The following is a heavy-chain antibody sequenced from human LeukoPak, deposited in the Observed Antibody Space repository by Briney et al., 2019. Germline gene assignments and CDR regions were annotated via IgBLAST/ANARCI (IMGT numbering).Heavy chain of an antibody. V-gene: IGHV4-38-2*02. D-gene: IGHD3-10*01. CDR1: GYSISTDYH. CDR3: ARDRSYYTFDY. Sequence: SETLSLTCAVSGYSISTDYHWGWIRQPPGKGLEWIGAMHHSGSTYYNPSLRSRVTISVDTSKNQVSLKLNSVTAADTAVYYCARDRSYYTFDYWGQGTLVIVSA. J-gene: IGHJ4*02. CDR2: MHHSGST.